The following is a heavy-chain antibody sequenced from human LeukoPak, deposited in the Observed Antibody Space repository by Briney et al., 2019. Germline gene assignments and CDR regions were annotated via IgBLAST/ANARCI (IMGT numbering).Heavy chain of an antibody. CDR3: ARRGSYYWFDY. V-gene: IGHV5-51*01. J-gene: IGHJ5*01. D-gene: IGHD3-10*01. Sequence: GESLKISCKVSGYSFTTQWIGWVRQTPGKGLEWMGIIHPVNSETKYRPSFEGQVTISADTSISTVFLQWNTLKSSDTAIYYCARRGSYYWFDYWGQGTQVTVSS. CDR2: IHPVNSET. CDR1: GYSFTTQW.